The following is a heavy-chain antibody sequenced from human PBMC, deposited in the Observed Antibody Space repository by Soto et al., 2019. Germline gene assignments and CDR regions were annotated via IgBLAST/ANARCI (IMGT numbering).Heavy chain of an antibody. D-gene: IGHD6-19*01. J-gene: IGHJ4*02. CDR1: GGSISSGGYY. Sequence: SETLSLTCTVSGGSISSGGYYWSWIRQHPGKGLEWIGYIYYSGSTYYNPSLKSRVTISVDTSKNQFSLKLHSVTAADTAVYYWSTTIYSGRWSRDNWGQGTLVTVSS. CDR3: STTIYSGRWSRDN. CDR2: IYYSGST. V-gene: IGHV4-31*03.